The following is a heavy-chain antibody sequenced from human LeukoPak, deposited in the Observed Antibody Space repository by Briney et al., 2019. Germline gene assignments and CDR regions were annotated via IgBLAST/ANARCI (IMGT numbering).Heavy chain of an antibody. D-gene: IGHD6-13*01. CDR1: KYSFPNHW. J-gene: IGHJ3*01. V-gene: IGHV5-51*01. CDR2: IYPGDSST. CDR3: ARKAAAGWYIYDL. Sequence: GESLKISCQGSKYSFPNHWIAWVRQMPGKGLEWMGIIYPGDSSTRYSPFFQGQVTVSADKSISTAYLQWSSLKASDTAMYYCARKAAAGWYIYDLWGQGTMVTVSS.